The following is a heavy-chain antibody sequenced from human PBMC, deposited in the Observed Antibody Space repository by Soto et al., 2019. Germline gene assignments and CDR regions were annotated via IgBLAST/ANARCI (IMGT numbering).Heavy chain of an antibody. CDR2: IIPIFGTA. J-gene: IGHJ6*02. D-gene: IGHD3-22*01. V-gene: IGHV1-69*13. CDR3: ARPDSSGYKYYYYYGMDV. CDR1: GGTFSSYA. Sequence: SVKVSCKASGGTFSSYAISWVRQAPGQGLEWMGGIIPIFGTANYAQKFQGRVTITADESTSTAYMELSSLRSEDTAVYYCARPDSSGYKYYYYYGMDVWGQGTTGAVSS.